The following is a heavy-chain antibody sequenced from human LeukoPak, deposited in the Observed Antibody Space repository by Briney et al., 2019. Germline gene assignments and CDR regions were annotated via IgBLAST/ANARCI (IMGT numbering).Heavy chain of an antibody. CDR2: IYYSGST. CDR3: ARRVVDTAMDNLDY. V-gene: IGHV4-39*01. J-gene: IGHJ4*02. Sequence: PSETLSLTCTVSGGSISSSSYYWGWIRQPPGKRLEWIGTIYYSGSTYYNPSLKSRVTISVDTSKNQFSLKLSSVTAADTAVYYCARRVVDTAMDNLDYWGQGTLVTVSS. D-gene: IGHD5-18*01. CDR1: GGSISSSSYY.